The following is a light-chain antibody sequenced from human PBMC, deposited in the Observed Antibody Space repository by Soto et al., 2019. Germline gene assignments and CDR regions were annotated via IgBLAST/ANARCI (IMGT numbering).Light chain of an antibody. CDR3: QHRSNWPLT. J-gene: IGKJ4*01. Sequence: EIVLTQSPATLSLSPGERATLSCRASQSVSSYLAWYQQKPGQAPRLLIYDASNRATGIPARFSGSGSGTDFTLTISSQEPEDLAVYYCQHRSNWPLTFGGGTKVEIK. CDR1: QSVSSY. V-gene: IGKV3-11*01. CDR2: DAS.